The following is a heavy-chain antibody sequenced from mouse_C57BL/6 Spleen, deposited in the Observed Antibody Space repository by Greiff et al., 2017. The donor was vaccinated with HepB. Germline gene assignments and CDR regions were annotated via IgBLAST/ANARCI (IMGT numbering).Heavy chain of an antibody. J-gene: IGHJ4*01. CDR3: ARWDGSSYDAMDY. D-gene: IGHD1-1*01. CDR1: GYTFTDYY. Sequence: LVESGAELVRPGASVKLSCKASGYTFTDYYINWVKQRPGQGLEWIARIYPGSGNTYYNEKFKGKATLTAEKSSSTAYMQLSSLTSEDSAVYFCARWDGSSYDAMDYWGQGTSVTVSS. V-gene: IGHV1-76*01. CDR2: IYPGSGNT.